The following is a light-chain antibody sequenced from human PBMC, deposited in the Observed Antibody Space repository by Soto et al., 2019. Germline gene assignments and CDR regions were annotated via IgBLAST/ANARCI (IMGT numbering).Light chain of an antibody. CDR3: QQSYSTPQIT. Sequence: DIQMTQSPSSLSASVGDRVTITCRASQSISSYLNWYQQKPGKAPKLLIYAASSLQSGVPSRFSGSRSGTDFTLTISSLQPEDFATYYCQQSYSTPQITFGQGTRLEIK. J-gene: IGKJ5*01. V-gene: IGKV1-39*01. CDR2: AAS. CDR1: QSISSY.